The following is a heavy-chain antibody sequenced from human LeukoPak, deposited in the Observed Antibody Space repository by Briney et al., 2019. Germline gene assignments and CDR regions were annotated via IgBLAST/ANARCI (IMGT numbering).Heavy chain of an antibody. Sequence: GGSLRLSCAASGITFSDYYMNWIRQAPGEGLEWISYISKSGNIIYYADSVKGRFTISRDNAKNSVFLKMDSLRVDDTAVYYCAGGGTGMVDYRHYYNAMDVWGQGTTVVVSS. D-gene: IGHD4/OR15-4a*01. CDR1: GITFSDYY. CDR2: ISKSGNII. V-gene: IGHV3-11*01. J-gene: IGHJ6*02. CDR3: AGGGTGMVDYRHYYNAMDV.